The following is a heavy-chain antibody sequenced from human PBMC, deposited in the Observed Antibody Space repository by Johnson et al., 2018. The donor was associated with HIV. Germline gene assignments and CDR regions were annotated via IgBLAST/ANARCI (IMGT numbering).Heavy chain of an antibody. CDR3: VRGLDI. CDR2: IKSDGRST. V-gene: IGHV3-74*01. Sequence: EKLVESGGGLVQPGGSLKLSCAASGFTFSDHWMYWVRQAPGKGLVWVSRIKSDGRSTNYADSVKGRFTISRDNAKNTLYLQMNSLRAEDTAVYYCVRGLDIWGQGTEVTVSS. CDR1: GFTFSDHW. J-gene: IGHJ3*02.